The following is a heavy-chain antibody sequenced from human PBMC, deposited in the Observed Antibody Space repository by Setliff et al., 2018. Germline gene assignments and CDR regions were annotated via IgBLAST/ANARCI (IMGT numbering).Heavy chain of an antibody. CDR3: ARYGVLLARYYYDSSGYSDRNAFDI. D-gene: IGHD3-22*01. CDR2: IIPIFGTA. J-gene: IGHJ3*02. Sequence: SVKVSCKASGGTFSSYAISWVRQAPGQGLEWMGRIIPIFGTANYAQKFQGRVTITADKSTSTAYMELSSPRSEDTAVYYCARYGVLLARYYYDSSGYSDRNAFDIWGQGTMVTVSS. V-gene: IGHV1-69*06. CDR1: GGTFSSYA.